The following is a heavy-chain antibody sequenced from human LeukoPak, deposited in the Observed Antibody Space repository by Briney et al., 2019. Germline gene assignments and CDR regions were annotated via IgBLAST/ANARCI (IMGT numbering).Heavy chain of an antibody. CDR3: ARDSDGVLDY. V-gene: IGHV3-7*04. J-gene: IGHJ4*02. CDR2: IKQDGSEE. Sequence: GGSLRLSCAASGFTFTTYWMAWVRQAPREVLEWVANIKQDGSEEYYVDSVKGRFTISRDNAENSLYLQMNSLRAEDTAVYYCARDSDGVLDYWGQGTLVTVSS. CDR1: GFTFTTYW. D-gene: IGHD3-10*01.